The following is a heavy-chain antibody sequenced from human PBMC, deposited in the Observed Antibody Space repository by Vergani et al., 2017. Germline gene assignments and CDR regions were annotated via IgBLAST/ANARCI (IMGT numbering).Heavy chain of an antibody. D-gene: IGHD3-9*01. V-gene: IGHV4-59*13. J-gene: IGHJ6*02. CDR3: ARVMDRDEASTGYRLEGKDI. CDR1: GGSFNTYY. Sequence: QVQLEESGPGLVKPSETLSLTCTVSGGSFNTYYWSWIRQSPGKGLEWIGYIYSNGSTNSNPSLNSRVTMSVDKSKNQFSLILRSVTAADTAVYFCARVMDRDEASTGYRLEGKDIWGQGTTVTISS. CDR2: IYSNGST.